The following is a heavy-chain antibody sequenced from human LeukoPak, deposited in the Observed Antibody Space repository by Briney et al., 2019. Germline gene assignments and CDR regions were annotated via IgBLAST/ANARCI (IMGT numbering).Heavy chain of an antibody. CDR3: ARDHNWNDDGFDY. J-gene: IGHJ4*02. D-gene: IGHD1-20*01. CDR1: GGSFSGYY. Sequence: SETLSLTCAVYGGSFSGYYWSWIRQPPGKGLEWIGYIYYSGSTNYNPSLKSRVTISVDTSKNQFSLKLSSVTAADTAVYYCARDHNWNDDGFDYWGQGTLVTVSS. CDR2: IYYSGST. V-gene: IGHV4-59*01.